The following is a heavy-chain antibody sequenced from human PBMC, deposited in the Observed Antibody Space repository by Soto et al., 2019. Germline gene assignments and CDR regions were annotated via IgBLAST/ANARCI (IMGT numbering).Heavy chain of an antibody. V-gene: IGHV3-9*01. D-gene: IGHD5-12*01. J-gene: IGHJ4*02. CDR2: ISWNSGSI. Sequence: PGGSLRLSCAASGFTFDDYAMHWVRQAPGKGLEWVSGISWNSGSIGYADSVKGRFTISRDNAKNSLYLQMNSLRAEDTALYYCAKDISGGEMATISSFDYWGQGTLVTVSS. CDR3: AKDISGGEMATISSFDY. CDR1: GFTFDDYA.